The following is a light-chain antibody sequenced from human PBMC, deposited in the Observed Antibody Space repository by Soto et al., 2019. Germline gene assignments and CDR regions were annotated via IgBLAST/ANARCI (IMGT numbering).Light chain of an antibody. V-gene: IGKV1-39*01. CDR1: QSISSY. J-gene: IGKJ2*01. CDR3: QHSHSTPYT. CDR2: AAS. Sequence: DIQMTQSPSSLSAFVGDRVTITCRASQSISSYLNWYQKKAGKAPKLLIYAASSLHSGVPSRFSGSGSGTDFTLTISSLQPEDFATYYCQHSHSTPYTFGQGTKLEIK.